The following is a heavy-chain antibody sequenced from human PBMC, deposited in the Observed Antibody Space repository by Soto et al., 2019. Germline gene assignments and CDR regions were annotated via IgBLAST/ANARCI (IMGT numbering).Heavy chain of an antibody. D-gene: IGHD1-26*01. CDR1: GGSLRGYY. CDR2: ITHTGST. J-gene: IGHJ4*02. CDR3: ARGEWARKAYDTRSYIHFQY. V-gene: IGHV4-34*01. Sequence: QVQLQQWGAGLLRPSETLSLTCSVNGGSLRGYYWTWIRQPPGKGLEWMGEITHTGSTNDNPSLKGRVTRSVDTSKAPFSLRLRSVTAADTALYSRARGEWARKAYDTRSYIHFQYWGLGTLVTVSS.